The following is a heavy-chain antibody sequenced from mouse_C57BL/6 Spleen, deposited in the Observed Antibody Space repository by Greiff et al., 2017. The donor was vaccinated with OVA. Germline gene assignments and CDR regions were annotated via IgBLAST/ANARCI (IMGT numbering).Heavy chain of an antibody. D-gene: IGHD1-1*01. CDR2: ISYDGSN. CDR3: ASYFTTVVDYYAMDY. J-gene: IGHJ4*01. CDR1: GYSITSGYY. Sequence: EVKLVESGPGLVKPSQSLSLTCSVTGYSITSGYYWNWIRQFPGNKLEWMGYISYDGSNNYNPSLKNRISITRDTSKNQFFLKLNSVTTEDTATYYCASYFTTVVDYYAMDYWGQGTSVTVSS. V-gene: IGHV3-6*01.